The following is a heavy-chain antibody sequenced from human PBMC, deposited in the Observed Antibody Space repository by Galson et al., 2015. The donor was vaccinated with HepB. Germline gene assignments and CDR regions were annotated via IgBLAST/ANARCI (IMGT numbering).Heavy chain of an antibody. CDR1: GGTFSSYA. CDR3: ARAPNAGSYSYYYYYYMDV. CDR2: IIPIFGTA. Sequence: SVKVSCKASGGTFSSYAISWVRQAPGQGLEWMGGIIPIFGTANYAQKFQGRVTITADESTSTAYMELSSLRSEDTAVYYCARAPNAGSYSYYYYYYMDVWGKGTTVTVSS. V-gene: IGHV1-69*13. J-gene: IGHJ6*03. D-gene: IGHD2-15*01.